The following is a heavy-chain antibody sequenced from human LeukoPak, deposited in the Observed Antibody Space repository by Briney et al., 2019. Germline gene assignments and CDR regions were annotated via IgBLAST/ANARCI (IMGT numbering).Heavy chain of an antibody. D-gene: IGHD6-19*01. CDR2: IRSKANSYAT. CDR3: TRPGYSSGWSDY. CDR1: GFTFSGSA. J-gene: IGHJ4*02. V-gene: IGHV3-73*01. Sequence: PGGSLRLSCAASGFTFSGSAMHWVRQASGKGLEWVGRIRSKANSYATAYAASVKGRFTISRDDSKNTAYLQMNSPKTEDTAVYYCTRPGYSSGWSDYWGQGTLVTVSS.